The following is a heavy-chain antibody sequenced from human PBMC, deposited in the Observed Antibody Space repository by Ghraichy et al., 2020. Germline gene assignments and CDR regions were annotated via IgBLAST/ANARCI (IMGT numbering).Heavy chain of an antibody. Sequence: SETLSLTCAVYGGSFSGYYWSWIRQPPGKGLEWIGEINHSGSTNYNPSLKSRVTISVDTSKNQFSLKLSSVTAADTAVYYCARMALGYCSSTSCYGRLRYYYYGMDVWGQGTTVTVSS. CDR1: GGSFSGYY. D-gene: IGHD2-2*01. CDR3: ARMALGYCSSTSCYGRLRYYYYGMDV. CDR2: INHSGST. V-gene: IGHV4-34*01. J-gene: IGHJ6*02.